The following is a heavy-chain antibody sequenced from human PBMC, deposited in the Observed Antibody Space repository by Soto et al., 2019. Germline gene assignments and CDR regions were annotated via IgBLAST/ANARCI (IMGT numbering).Heavy chain of an antibody. CDR3: ARQSYYYYGVDV. V-gene: IGHV4-39*01. J-gene: IGHJ6*02. Sequence: PSEDPALTCNVSGGSISSGSHYWGWIRQPPGKGLEWIGSMYYSGSTHFNPSLQSRVTISVDTSKNQFSLKVTSVTAADTAVYYCARQSYYYYGVDVWGQGTTVTVSS. CDR1: GGSISSGSHY. CDR2: MYYSGST.